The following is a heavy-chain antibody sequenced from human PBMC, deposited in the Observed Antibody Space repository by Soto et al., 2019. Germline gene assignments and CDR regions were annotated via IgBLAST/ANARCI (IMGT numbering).Heavy chain of an antibody. V-gene: IGHV1-8*01. CDR2: MNPSSGYT. CDR3: ARFVRHQLPTIDY. CDR1: GYTFTDYD. J-gene: IGHJ4*02. Sequence: ASVKVSCKASGYTFTDYDINGVRQASGQGLEWMGWMNPSSGYTGYAQKFQGRVTMTWDTSISTAYMELSSLTSADTAVYYCARFVRHQLPTIDYWGQGALVTVSS. D-gene: IGHD1-26*01.